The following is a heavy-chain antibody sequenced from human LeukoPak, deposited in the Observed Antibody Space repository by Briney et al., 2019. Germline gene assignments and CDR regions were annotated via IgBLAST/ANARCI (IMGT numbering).Heavy chain of an antibody. V-gene: IGHV3-30-3*01. D-gene: IGHD3-16*01. CDR2: ISYDGSNK. CDR1: RFTFSSYA. Sequence: GGSLRLSCAASRFTFSSYAMHWVRQAPGKGLEWVAVISYDGSNKYYADSVKGRFTISRDNSKNTLYLQMNSLRAEDTAVYYCARDGGYYFDYWGQGTPVTVSS. J-gene: IGHJ4*02. CDR3: ARDGGYYFDY.